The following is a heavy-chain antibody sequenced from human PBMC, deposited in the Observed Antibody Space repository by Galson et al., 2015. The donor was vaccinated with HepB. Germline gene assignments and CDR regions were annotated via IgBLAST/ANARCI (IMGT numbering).Heavy chain of an antibody. Sequence: SLRLSCAASGFTFSPYSMNWVRQAPGEGLEWVSYITGSSSPIYYADSVKGRFSISRDNAKNSVFLQMSSLRHEDTAVYYCAKDRWTRRIALGGADYWGQGALVTVSS. CDR3: AKDRWTRRIALGGADY. CDR2: ITGSSSPI. CDR1: GFTFSPYS. J-gene: IGHJ4*02. V-gene: IGHV3-48*02. D-gene: IGHD6-19*01.